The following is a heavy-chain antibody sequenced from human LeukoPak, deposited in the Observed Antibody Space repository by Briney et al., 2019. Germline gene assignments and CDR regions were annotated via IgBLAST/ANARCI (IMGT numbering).Heavy chain of an antibody. CDR1: GFTFSDYY. CDR2: ISSSGSTI. J-gene: IGHJ4*02. D-gene: IGHD4-17*01. Sequence: PGGSLRLSCAASGFTFSDYYMSWIRQAPGKGLEWVSYISSSGSTIYYADSVKGRFTISRDNAKNSLYLQMNSLRAEDTAVYYCAKVGIAYGDYHIDCWGQGTLVTVSS. V-gene: IGHV3-11*04. CDR3: AKVGIAYGDYHIDC.